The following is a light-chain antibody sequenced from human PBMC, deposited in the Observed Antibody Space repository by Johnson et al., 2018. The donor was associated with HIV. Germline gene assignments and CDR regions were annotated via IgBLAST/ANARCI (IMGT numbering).Light chain of an antibody. CDR2: DNH. J-gene: IGLJ1*01. CDR1: SSNIVNIY. V-gene: IGLV1-51*01. CDR3: GTWDSRLSAYV. Sequence: QSVLTQPPSVSAAPGQKVTISCSASSSNIVNIYISWYQHLPGTAPKLLIYDNHKRPSGIPDRFSGSSSVTSATLGITGLQTGDEADYYCGTWDSRLSAYVFGSGTKVTVL.